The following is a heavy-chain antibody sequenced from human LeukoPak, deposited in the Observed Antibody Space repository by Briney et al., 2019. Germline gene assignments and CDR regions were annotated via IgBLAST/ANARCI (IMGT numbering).Heavy chain of an antibody. V-gene: IGHV3-30*04. CDR2: ISYDGSNE. CDR1: GFTFSSYA. Sequence: GGSLRLSCAASGFTFSSYAMHWVRQAPGKGLEWVAVISYDGSNEYYADSVKGRFTISRDNSKNTLYLQMNSLRAEDTAVYYCARDRNYYGSGSYGALDYWGQGTLVTVSS. CDR3: ARDRNYYGSGSYGALDY. J-gene: IGHJ4*02. D-gene: IGHD3-10*01.